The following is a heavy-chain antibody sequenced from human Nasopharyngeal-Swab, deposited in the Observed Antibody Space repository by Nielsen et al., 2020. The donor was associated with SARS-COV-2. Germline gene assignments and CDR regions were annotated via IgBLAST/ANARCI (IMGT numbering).Heavy chain of an antibody. CDR2: INEDGSST. D-gene: IGHD6-13*01. Sequence: GSLKISCAASGFTFSSYWMHWVRQAPGKGLVWVSRINEDGSSTSYADSLKGRFTISRDNAKNTLYLQMNSLSAEGTAVYYCTRAGSFRHDYWGQGTLVTVSS. J-gene: IGHJ4*02. CDR3: TRAGSFRHDY. CDR1: GFTFSSYW. V-gene: IGHV3-74*01.